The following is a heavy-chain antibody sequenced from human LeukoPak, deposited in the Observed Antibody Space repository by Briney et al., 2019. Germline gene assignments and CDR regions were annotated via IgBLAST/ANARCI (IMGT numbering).Heavy chain of an antibody. CDR2: INPNSGGT. CDR3: ARGLHDSSGYLDY. V-gene: IGHV1-2*02. CDR1: GYTFTGYY. Sequence: ASVKVSCKASGYTFTGYYMHWVRQAPGQGLEWMGWINPNSGGTNYAQKFQGRVTMTRDTSISTAYMELSRLRFDDTAVYYCARGLHDSSGYLDYWGQGTLVTVSS. J-gene: IGHJ4*02. D-gene: IGHD3-22*01.